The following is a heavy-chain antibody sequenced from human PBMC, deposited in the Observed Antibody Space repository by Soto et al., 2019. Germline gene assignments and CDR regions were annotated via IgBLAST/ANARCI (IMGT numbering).Heavy chain of an antibody. Sequence: QVQLVQSGAEVKKPGASVKVSCKTSGYTFTGYYIHWVRQAPGQGLEWMGWINPSSGLTDYAQKFQGRVTMTRDTTISTVYMELSSLISDDAAVYYCARDPPERYGDYVNWYFDLWGRGTLVTVSS. J-gene: IGHJ2*01. CDR3: ARDPPERYGDYVNWYFDL. D-gene: IGHD4-17*01. CDR1: GYTFTGYY. CDR2: INPSSGLT. V-gene: IGHV1-2*02.